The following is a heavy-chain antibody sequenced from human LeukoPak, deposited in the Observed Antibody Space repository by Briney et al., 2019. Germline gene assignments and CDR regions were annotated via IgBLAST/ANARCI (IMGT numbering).Heavy chain of an antibody. V-gene: IGHV3-23*01. J-gene: IGHJ4*02. CDR2: ISGSGGST. CDR1: GFTFSSYA. CDR3: AKDLAPYYYGSGSYYKSLDY. D-gene: IGHD3-10*01. Sequence: PGGSLRLSCAASGFTFSSYAMSWVRQAPGKGLEWVSAISGSGGSTYYADSVKGRFTISRDNSKNTLYLQMNSLRAEDTAVYYCAKDLAPYYYGSGSYYKSLDYWGQGTLVTVSS.